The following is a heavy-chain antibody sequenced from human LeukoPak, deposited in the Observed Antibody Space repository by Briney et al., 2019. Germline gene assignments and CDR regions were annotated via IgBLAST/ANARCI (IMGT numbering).Heavy chain of an antibody. Sequence: PGGSLRLSCAASGFTYSSNWMHWVRQAPGKGLEWVSSISSSSSYIYYADSVKGRFTISRDNAKNSLYLQMDSLRAEDTAVYYCARVGYCSSTSCYLRIGDAFDIWGQGTMVTVSS. V-gene: IGHV3-21*01. D-gene: IGHD2-2*01. CDR1: GFTYSSNW. CDR2: ISSSSSYI. J-gene: IGHJ3*02. CDR3: ARVGYCSSTSCYLRIGDAFDI.